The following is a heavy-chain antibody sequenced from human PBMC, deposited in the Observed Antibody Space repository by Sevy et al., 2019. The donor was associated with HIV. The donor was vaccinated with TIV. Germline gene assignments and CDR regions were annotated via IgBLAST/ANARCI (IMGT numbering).Heavy chain of an antibody. Sequence: SETLSLTCTVSGGSISSSSYYWGWIRQPPGKGLEWIGSIYYSGSTYYNPSLKSRATISVDTSKNQFSLKLSSVTAADTAVYYCARLERGPNYYYYMDVWGKGTTVTVS. V-gene: IGHV4-39*01. CDR3: ARLERGPNYYYYMDV. CDR2: IYYSGST. J-gene: IGHJ6*03. CDR1: GGSISSSSYY.